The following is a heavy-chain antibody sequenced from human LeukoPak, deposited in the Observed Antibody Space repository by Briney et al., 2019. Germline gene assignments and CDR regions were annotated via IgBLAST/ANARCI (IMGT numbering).Heavy chain of an antibody. CDR1: GFTVSSNH. D-gene: IGHD3-10*01. J-gene: IGHJ4*02. CDR2: VYGAGST. V-gene: IGHV3-66*01. CDR3: ATFLSMVRQIVGIKDDY. Sequence: GGSLRLSCAASGFTVSSNHMSWVRQAPGKGLEWVSVVYGAGSTSYADSVKGRFIISRDNSNSILYLQMHSLTAEDTAVYYCATFLSMVRQIVGIKDDYWGQGTLVTVSS.